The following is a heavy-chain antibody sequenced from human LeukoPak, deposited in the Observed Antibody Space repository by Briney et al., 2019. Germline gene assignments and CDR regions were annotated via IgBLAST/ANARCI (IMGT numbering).Heavy chain of an antibody. CDR1: GGSISSYY. CDR3: ARSKGYSYGFFDY. D-gene: IGHD5-18*01. V-gene: IGHV4-59*01. Sequence: PSETLSLTCTVSGGSISSYYWSWIRQPPGKGLEWIGYIYHSGSTNYNPSLKSRVTISVDTSKNQFSLKLSSVTAADTAVYYCARSKGYSYGFFDYWGQGTLVTVSS. J-gene: IGHJ4*02. CDR2: IYHSGST.